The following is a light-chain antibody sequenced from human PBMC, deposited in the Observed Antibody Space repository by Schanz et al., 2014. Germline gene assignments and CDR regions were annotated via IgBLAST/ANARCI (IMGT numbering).Light chain of an antibody. CDR1: QSIRGN. V-gene: IGKV3-20*01. J-gene: IGKJ4*01. CDR3: QQFGSSPLT. Sequence: EIVLTQSPGALSLSPGERATVSCRASQSIRGNLAWYQQKPGQPPRLLIYNASKRATGIPDRFSGSGSGTDFTLSISRLEPEDFAVYYCQQFGSSPLTFGAGTKVEIK. CDR2: NAS.